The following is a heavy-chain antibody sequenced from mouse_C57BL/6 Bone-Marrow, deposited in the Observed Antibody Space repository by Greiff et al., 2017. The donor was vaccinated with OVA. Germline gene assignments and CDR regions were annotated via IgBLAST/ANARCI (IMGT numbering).Heavy chain of an antibody. CDR3: ARRLYGFDY. D-gene: IGHD1-1*02. Sequence: EVKLVESGGGLVKPGGSLKLSCAASGFTFSSYAMSWVRQTPEKRLEWVATISDGGSYTYYPDNVKGRFTISRDNAKNNLYLQMSHLKSEDTAMYYCARRLYGFDYWGQGTTLTVSS. J-gene: IGHJ2*01. V-gene: IGHV5-4*03. CDR1: GFTFSSYA. CDR2: ISDGGSYT.